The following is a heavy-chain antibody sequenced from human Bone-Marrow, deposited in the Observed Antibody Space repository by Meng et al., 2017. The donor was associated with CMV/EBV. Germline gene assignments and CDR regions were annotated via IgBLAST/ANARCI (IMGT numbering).Heavy chain of an antibody. Sequence: GESLKISCAASGFPFSSYWMSWVRQAPGKGLEWVANIKQDGSEKYYVASVKGRFTISRDNAKNSLYLQMNSLRAEDTAVYYCARDSHRLYDFWSGYEYYYYYYGMDVWGQGTTVTVSS. J-gene: IGHJ6*02. CDR1: GFPFSSYW. V-gene: IGHV3-7*01. D-gene: IGHD3-3*01. CDR2: IKQDGSEK. CDR3: ARDSHRLYDFWSGYEYYYYYYGMDV.